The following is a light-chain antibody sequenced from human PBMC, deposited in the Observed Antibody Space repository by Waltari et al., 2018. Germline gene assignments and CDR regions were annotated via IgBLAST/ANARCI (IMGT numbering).Light chain of an antibody. CDR1: TSDVGGYSE. J-gene: IGLJ2*01. V-gene: IGLV2-14*03. CDR3: CSYTTSTTWV. Sequence: QSATPQPPSVSGSPGQSVTISCTGTTSDVGGYSEISCYQQHPGRARKLMIYAVNNRPSGVSDRFSGSKSGNTASLTISGLQAEDAADYYCCSYTTSTTWVFGGGTRLTVL. CDR2: AVN.